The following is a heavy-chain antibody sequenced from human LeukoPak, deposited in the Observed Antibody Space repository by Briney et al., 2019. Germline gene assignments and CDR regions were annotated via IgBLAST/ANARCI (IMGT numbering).Heavy chain of an antibody. CDR2: IYYSGST. J-gene: IGHJ3*02. Sequence: PSETLSLTCTVSGGSISSYYWSWVRQPPGKGLEWIGYIYYSGSTNYNPSLKSRVTISVDTSKNQFSLKLSSVTAADTAVYYCARDYPGFPVLWFGELDAFDIWGQGTMVTVSS. CDR1: GGSISSYY. CDR3: ARDYPGFPVLWFGELDAFDI. D-gene: IGHD3-10*01. V-gene: IGHV4-59*01.